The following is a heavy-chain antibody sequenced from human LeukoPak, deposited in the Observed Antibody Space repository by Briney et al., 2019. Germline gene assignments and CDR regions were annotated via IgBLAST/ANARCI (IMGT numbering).Heavy chain of an antibody. V-gene: IGHV1-18*04. D-gene: IGHD3-10*01. CDR2: ISAYNGNT. J-gene: IGHJ4*02. CDR1: GYTFTSYG. Sequence: ASVKVSCKCSGYTFTSYGISWVRQAPGQGLEWMGWISAYNGNTNYAQKLQGRVTMATDTSTSTAYMELRSLRSDDTAVYYCARDRLYYGSGDHWGQGTLVTVSS. CDR3: ARDRLYYGSGDH.